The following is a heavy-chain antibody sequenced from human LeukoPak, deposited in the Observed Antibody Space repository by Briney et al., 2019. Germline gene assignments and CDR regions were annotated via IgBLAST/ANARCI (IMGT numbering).Heavy chain of an antibody. Sequence: SEALSLTCAVYGGSFSGYYWSWIRQPPGKGLEWIGEINHSGSTNYNPSLKSRVTISVDTSKNQFSLKLSSVTAADTAVYYCARRRYSYGRYFDYWGQGTLVTVSS. CDR3: ARRRYSYGRYFDY. CDR2: INHSGST. V-gene: IGHV4-34*01. J-gene: IGHJ4*02. D-gene: IGHD5-18*01. CDR1: GGSFSGYY.